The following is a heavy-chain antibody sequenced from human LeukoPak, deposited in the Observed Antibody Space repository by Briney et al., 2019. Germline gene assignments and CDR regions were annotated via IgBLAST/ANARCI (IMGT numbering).Heavy chain of an antibody. CDR3: ARVMEEQLGVAFDY. CDR1: GFTFSSYN. J-gene: IGHJ4*02. CDR2: ISSSSSYI. D-gene: IGHD6-13*01. Sequence: GGSLRLSCAASGFTFSSYNMNWVRQAPGKGLEWVSSISSSSSYIYYADSVKGRFTISRDNSKNTLYLQMNSLRAEDTAVYYCARVMEEQLGVAFDYWGQGTLVTVSS. V-gene: IGHV3-21*01.